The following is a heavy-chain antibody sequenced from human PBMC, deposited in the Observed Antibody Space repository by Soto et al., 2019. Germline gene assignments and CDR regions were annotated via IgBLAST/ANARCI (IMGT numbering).Heavy chain of an antibody. V-gene: IGHV1-8*01. D-gene: IGHD3-10*02. Sequence: ASVKVSCKASGYTFTSYDINWVRQATGQGLEWMGWMNPNSGNTGYAQKFQGRVTMTRNTSISTAYMELSSLRSEDTAVYYCARLGCSGSYEYYYYGMDVWAQGTTVTVSS. CDR1: GYTFTSYD. CDR3: ARLGCSGSYEYYYYGMDV. J-gene: IGHJ6*02. CDR2: MNPNSGNT.